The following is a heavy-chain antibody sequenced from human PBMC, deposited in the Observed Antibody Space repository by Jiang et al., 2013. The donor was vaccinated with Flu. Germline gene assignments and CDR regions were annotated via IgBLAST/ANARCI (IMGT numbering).Heavy chain of an antibody. Sequence: SGAEVKKPGASVKVSCKASGYTFTGYYMHWVRQAPGQGLEWMGWINPNSGGTNYAQKFQGRVTMTRDTSISTAYMELSRLRSDDTAVYYCARAMEWELLRHNMDVWGQGTTVTVSS. V-gene: IGHV1-2*02. CDR3: ARAMEWELLRHNMDV. D-gene: IGHD1-26*01. J-gene: IGHJ6*02. CDR2: INPNSGGT. CDR1: GYTFTGYY.